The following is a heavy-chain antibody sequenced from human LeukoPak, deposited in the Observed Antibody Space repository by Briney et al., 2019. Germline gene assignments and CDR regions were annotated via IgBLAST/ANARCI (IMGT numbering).Heavy chain of an antibody. J-gene: IGHJ4*02. CDR1: GFTFSTYW. CDR2: ISSDGSIP. Sequence: PGGALRLSCAASGFTFSTYWMHWVRQAPGKGLVWVSRISSDGSIPINADSVEGRFTVSRDNAKNTLYLQMNSLRVEDTAVYYCARADYGGNSDFHYWGQGTLVTVSS. V-gene: IGHV3-74*01. D-gene: IGHD4-23*01. CDR3: ARADYGGNSDFHY.